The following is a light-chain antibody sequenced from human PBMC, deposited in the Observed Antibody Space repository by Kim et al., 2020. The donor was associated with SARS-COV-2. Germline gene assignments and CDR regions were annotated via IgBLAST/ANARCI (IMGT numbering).Light chain of an antibody. CDR3: TVWDDSLSGWV. Sequence: QSVLVQPPSASGTPGQRVIISCSGSSSHIGNNYVHWHQQLPGTAPKLLIHRNNQRPSGVPDRFSGSKSGTSASLAIGGLRSEDEADYYCTVWDDSLSGWVGGGGTQLTVL. J-gene: IGLJ3*02. V-gene: IGLV1-47*01. CDR1: SSHIGNNY. CDR2: RNN.